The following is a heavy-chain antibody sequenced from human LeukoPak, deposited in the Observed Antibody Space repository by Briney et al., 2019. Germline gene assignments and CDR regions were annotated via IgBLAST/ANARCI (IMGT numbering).Heavy chain of an antibody. CDR1: GYTFTGYY. Sequence: GASVKVSCKASGYTFTGYYMHWVRQAPGQGLEWMGWINPNSGGTNYAQKFQGRVTMTRDTSISTAYMELSRLRSDDTAVYYCARGVLGYCSGGSCYVRELDYWGQRTLVTVSS. CDR2: INPNSGGT. CDR3: ARGVLGYCSGGSCYVRELDY. J-gene: IGHJ4*02. D-gene: IGHD2-15*01. V-gene: IGHV1-2*02.